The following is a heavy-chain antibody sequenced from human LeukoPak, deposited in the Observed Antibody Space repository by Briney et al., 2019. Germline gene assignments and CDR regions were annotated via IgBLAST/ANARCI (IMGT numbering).Heavy chain of an antibody. CDR3: ARHVDYYDSSGYYSPLYYYGMDV. CDR1: GYTFTSYW. Sequence: KVSCKASGYTFTSYWIGWVRQMPGKGLEWMGIIYPGDSDTRYSTSFEGQVTISADKSISTAYLQWSSLKASDTAMYYCARHVDYYDSSGYYSPLYYYGMDVWGQGTTVTVSS. V-gene: IGHV5-51*01. D-gene: IGHD3-22*01. CDR2: IYPGDSDT. J-gene: IGHJ6*02.